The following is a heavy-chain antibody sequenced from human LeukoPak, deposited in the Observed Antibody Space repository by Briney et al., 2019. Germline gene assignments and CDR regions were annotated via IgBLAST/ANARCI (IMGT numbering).Heavy chain of an antibody. J-gene: IGHJ5*02. Sequence: TGGSLRLSCAASGFTFSSYGMNWVRQAPGKGLEWVSVIYSGGSTYYADSVKGRFTISRDNSKNTLYLQMNSLRAEDTAVYYCAREMEAWGQGTLVTVSS. CDR1: GFTFSSYG. CDR3: AREMEA. D-gene: IGHD1-1*01. V-gene: IGHV3-53*01. CDR2: IYSGGST.